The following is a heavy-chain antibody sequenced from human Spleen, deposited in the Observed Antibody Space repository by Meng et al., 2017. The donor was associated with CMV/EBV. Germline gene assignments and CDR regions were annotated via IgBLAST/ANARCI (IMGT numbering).Heavy chain of an antibody. CDR2: ISCSGGST. CDR3: ARDYGDYVWYVDY. Sequence: AASAFPFSSYAMSWVRQAPGKGLEWVSAISCSGGSTYYADSVKGRFTISRDNSKNTLYLQMNSLRAEDTAVYYCARDYGDYVWYVDYWGQGTLVTVSS. D-gene: IGHD4-17*01. V-gene: IGHV3-23*01. CDR1: AFPFSSYA. J-gene: IGHJ4*02.